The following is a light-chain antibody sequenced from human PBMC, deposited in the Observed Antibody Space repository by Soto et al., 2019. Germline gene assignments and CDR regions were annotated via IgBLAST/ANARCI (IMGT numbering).Light chain of an antibody. CDR2: GNS. J-gene: IGLJ1*01. V-gene: IGLV1-40*01. CDR1: SSNIGAGYD. CDR3: QSYDSSLSAHV. Sequence: SALTQPPSVSGAPGQMVTISCTGSSSNIGAGYDVHWYQQLPGTAPKLLIYGNSNRPSGVPDRFSGSKSGTSASLAITGLQAEDEADYYCQSYDSSLSAHVFGTGTKVTVL.